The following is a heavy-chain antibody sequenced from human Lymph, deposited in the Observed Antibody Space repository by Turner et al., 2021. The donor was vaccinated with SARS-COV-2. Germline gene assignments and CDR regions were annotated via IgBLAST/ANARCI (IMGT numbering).Heavy chain of an antibody. D-gene: IGHD1-1*01. CDR3: ARHQGSTSGYDHGMNV. CDR1: GGSISSTS. Sequence: QVQLRESGPGLVRPSETLSLTCTVSGGSISSTSWSWIRQSPGRGLEWIGYFYKIGSIDYNPTLRSRVTISVDTSKNQLSLNLISVTAADTAVYYCARHQGSTSGYDHGMNVWGQGTAVIVSS. J-gene: IGHJ6*02. V-gene: IGHV4-59*08. CDR2: FYKIGSI.